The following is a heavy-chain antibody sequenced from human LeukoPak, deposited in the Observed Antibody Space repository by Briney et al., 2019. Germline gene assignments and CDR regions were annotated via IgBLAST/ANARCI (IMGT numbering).Heavy chain of an antibody. CDR2: IYYSGST. CDR3: ARGWNTLRFLEWLLPLVGMDV. V-gene: IGHV4-59*01. J-gene: IGHJ6*02. CDR1: GGSISIYY. Sequence: PSETLSLTCTVSGGSISIYYWSGIRQPPGKGLEWIGYIYYSGSTNYNPSLKSRVTISVDTSKNQFSLKLSSVTAADTAVYYCARGWNTLRFLEWLLPLVGMDVWGQGTMVTVSS. D-gene: IGHD3-3*01.